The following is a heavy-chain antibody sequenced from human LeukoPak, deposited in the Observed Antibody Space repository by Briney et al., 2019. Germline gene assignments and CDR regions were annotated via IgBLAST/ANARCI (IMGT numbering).Heavy chain of an antibody. D-gene: IGHD2-15*01. CDR2: IWYDGSNT. CDR1: GFTFHNYG. Sequence: PGGSLRLSCAASGFTFHNYGMHCVRQATGKGLEWVALIWYDGSNTYYADSVKGRFTISRENSNNTLYLQMNRLRAEDTAVYYCARDQQRFCSGGTCYLGFEYWGQGILVTVSS. V-gene: IGHV3-33*01. CDR3: ARDQQRFCSGGTCYLGFEY. J-gene: IGHJ4*02.